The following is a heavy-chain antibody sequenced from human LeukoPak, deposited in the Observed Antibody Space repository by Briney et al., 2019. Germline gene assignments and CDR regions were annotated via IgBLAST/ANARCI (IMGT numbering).Heavy chain of an antibody. V-gene: IGHV4-61*02. J-gene: IGHJ5*02. Sequence: PSQTLSLTCTVSGGSISSGSYYWSWIRQPAGKGLEWIGRIYTSGSTNYNPSLKSRVTISVDTSKNQFSLKLSSVTAADTAVYYCARAAMYSSSWYGTGGDWFDPWGQGTLVTVSS. CDR1: GGSISSGSYY. CDR3: ARAAMYSSSWYGTGGDWFDP. CDR2: IYTSGST. D-gene: IGHD6-13*01.